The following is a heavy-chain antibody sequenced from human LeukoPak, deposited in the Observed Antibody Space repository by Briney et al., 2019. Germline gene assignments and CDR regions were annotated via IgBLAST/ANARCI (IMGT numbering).Heavy chain of an antibody. CDR3: ARGSQWGDYAGFDP. J-gene: IGHJ5*02. CDR2: GHHSGST. V-gene: IGHV4-34*01. CDR1: GGSFSNYY. D-gene: IGHD4-17*01. Sequence: SETLSLTCAVYGGSFSNYYWTWIRQPPGKGLEWIGEGHHSGSTNYNPSLKTRVTISVDTSRSQFSPKLTSVTAADTAVYYCARGSQWGDYAGFDPWGQGTLVTVSS.